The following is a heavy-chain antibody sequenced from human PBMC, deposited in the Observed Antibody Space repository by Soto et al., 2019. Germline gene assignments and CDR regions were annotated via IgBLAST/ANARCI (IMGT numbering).Heavy chain of an antibody. J-gene: IGHJ5*02. CDR3: ARFIVLTNWFDP. V-gene: IGHV4-59*01. D-gene: IGHD2-2*01. CDR1: GGSISSYY. CDR2: IYYSGST. Sequence: SETLSLTCTVSGGSISSYYWSWIRQPPGKGLEWIGYIYYSGSTNYNPSLKSRVTISVDTSKNQFSLKLSSVTAADTAVYYCARFIVLTNWFDPWGQGTLVTVSS.